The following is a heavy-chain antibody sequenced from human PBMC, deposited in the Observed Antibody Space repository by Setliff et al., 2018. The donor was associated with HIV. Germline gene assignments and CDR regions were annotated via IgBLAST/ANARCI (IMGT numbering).Heavy chain of an antibody. D-gene: IGHD3-3*01. CDR3: ARLRGSYDFSNWFDP. J-gene: IGHJ5*02. CDR2: VYHTGST. Sequence: KSSETLSLTCGVSGYSMSSGYYWGWIRQPPGKGLEWIGNVYHTGSTYYNPSLKSRVTISVDTAKNQFSLKLSSVTAADTAVYYCARLRGSYDFSNWFDPWGQGTQVTVSS. V-gene: IGHV4-38-2*01. CDR1: GYSMSSGYY.